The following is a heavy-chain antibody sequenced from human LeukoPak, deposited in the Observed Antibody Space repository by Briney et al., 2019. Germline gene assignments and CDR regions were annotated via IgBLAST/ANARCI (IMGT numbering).Heavy chain of an antibody. CDR1: GFTFNNYG. J-gene: IGHJ4*02. V-gene: IGHV3-33*01. Sequence: GGSLRLSCAASGFTFNNYGMHWVRQAPGKGLEWVALIWYDGTNKYYGDSVRGRFTISRDNAKNSLYLQMNSLRAEDTAVYYCARDKSYSDSEDYWGQGTLVTVSS. D-gene: IGHD4-11*01. CDR2: IWYDGTNK. CDR3: ARDKSYSDSEDY.